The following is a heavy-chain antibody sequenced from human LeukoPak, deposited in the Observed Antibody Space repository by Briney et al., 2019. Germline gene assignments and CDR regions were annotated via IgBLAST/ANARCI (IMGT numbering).Heavy chain of an antibody. Sequence: SQALSLTCVISGDSVSSNSAAWNWIRQSPSRGLEWLGRTYYRSTWYNDYAVSVKSRISINPDTSKNQFSLQLNSVTPEDTAVYYCARGRFSSGLGYDCWGQGTLVTVSS. CDR1: GDSVSSNSAA. D-gene: IGHD3-10*01. CDR3: ARGRFSSGLGYDC. V-gene: IGHV6-1*01. J-gene: IGHJ4*02. CDR2: TYYRSTWYN.